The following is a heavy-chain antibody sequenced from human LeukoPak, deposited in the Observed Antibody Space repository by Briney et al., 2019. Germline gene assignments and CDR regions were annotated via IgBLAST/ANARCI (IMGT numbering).Heavy chain of an antibody. Sequence: PGGSLRLSCAASGFTFSDYYMSWIRQAPGKGLEWVSYISSSSSYTNYADSVKGRFTISRDNAKNSLYLQMNSLRAEDTAVYYCARPRYNYDNRFDYWGQGTLVTVSS. CDR3: ARPRYNYDNRFDY. CDR1: GFTFSDYY. CDR2: ISSSSSYT. V-gene: IGHV3-11*06. D-gene: IGHD5-18*01. J-gene: IGHJ4*02.